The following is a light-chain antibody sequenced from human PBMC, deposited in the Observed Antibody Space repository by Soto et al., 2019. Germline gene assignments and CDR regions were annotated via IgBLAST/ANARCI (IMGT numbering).Light chain of an antibody. V-gene: IGKV3-20*01. CDR2: GAS. J-gene: IGKJ1*01. Sequence: EIVLTQSPPTLSLSAGERGTLSFRASQSVTNHVAWYQQKPGQAPRLLIYGASNRATGIPDRFSGSGSGTDFTLTISRLEPEDFAVYYCQQYGSSGTFGQGTKVDI. CDR1: QSVTNH. CDR3: QQYGSSGT.